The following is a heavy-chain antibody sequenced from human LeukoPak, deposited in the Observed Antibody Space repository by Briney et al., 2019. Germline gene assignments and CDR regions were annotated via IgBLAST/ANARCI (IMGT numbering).Heavy chain of an antibody. CDR1: GFTFSSSS. CDR3: ARGLRYSSSWYNFDY. V-gene: IGHV3-48*02. Sequence: GGSLRLSCVASGFTFSSSSMNWVRQAPGRGLEWVSYISISSTTIYYADSVKGRFTTSRDNAKNSLYLQMNSLRDEDTAVYYCARGLRYSSSWYNFDYWGQGTLVTVSS. J-gene: IGHJ4*02. D-gene: IGHD6-13*01. CDR2: ISISSTTI.